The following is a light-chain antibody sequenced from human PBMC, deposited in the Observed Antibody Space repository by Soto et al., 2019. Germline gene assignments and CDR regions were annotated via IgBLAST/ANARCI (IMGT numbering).Light chain of an antibody. CDR3: SSYTSSGSFVV. V-gene: IGLV2-14*01. CDR2: DVS. J-gene: IGLJ2*01. CDR1: SSDVGGYNY. Sequence: QSALTQPASVSGSPGQSITISCTGTSSDVGGYNYVSWYQQHPGKGPKVIIYDVSNRPSGVSNRLSGSKSGNTASLTISGLQAEDEADYYCSSYTSSGSFVVFGGGTKLTVL.